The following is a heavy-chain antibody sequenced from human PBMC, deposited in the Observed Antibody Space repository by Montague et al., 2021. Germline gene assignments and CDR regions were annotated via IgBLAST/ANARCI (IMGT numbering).Heavy chain of an antibody. CDR1: GFTFSDYS. Sequence: SLRLSCAASGFTFSDYSMGWVRRAPGKGLEWLSVIYGDDSMTYYEDSVKGRFTISRGNSKNTVNLQMNTLRIEDTAVYYCAKGWHGRASVDFDYWGQGTLVTVSS. D-gene: IGHD5-24*01. CDR2: IYGDDSMT. J-gene: IGHJ4*02. CDR3: AKGWHGRASVDFDY. V-gene: IGHV3-23*03.